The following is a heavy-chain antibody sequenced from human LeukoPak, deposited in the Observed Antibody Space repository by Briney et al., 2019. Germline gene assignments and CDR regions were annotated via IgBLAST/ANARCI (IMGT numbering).Heavy chain of an antibody. CDR3: ARGRRYSSGCFDY. J-gene: IGHJ4*02. CDR1: GGSFSSYY. V-gene: IGHV4-34*01. D-gene: IGHD6-19*01. CDR2: INHSGST. Sequence: SETLSLTCAVYGGSFSSYYWSWIRQPPGKGLEWIGEINHSGSTNYNPSLKSRVTISVDTSKNQFSLKLSSVTAADTAVYYCARGRRYSSGCFDYWGQGTLVTVSS.